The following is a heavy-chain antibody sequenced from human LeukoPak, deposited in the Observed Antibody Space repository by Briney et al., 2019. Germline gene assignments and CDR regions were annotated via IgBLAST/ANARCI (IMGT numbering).Heavy chain of an antibody. CDR2: ISCGAGTT. D-gene: IGHD3-3*01. CDR1: GFLFNTYA. CDR3: AKVYNDCWSGSGYFDN. V-gene: IGHV3-23*01. J-gene: IGHJ4*02. Sequence: PGGSLTLPCTASGFLFNTYAMSWLRQAPGKGLEWVSAISCGAGTTYYADSVKGRFTVSRDNSKNTMSLQMHSLRAEDTALYLCAKVYNDCWSGSGYFDNRGQGTLVTVSS.